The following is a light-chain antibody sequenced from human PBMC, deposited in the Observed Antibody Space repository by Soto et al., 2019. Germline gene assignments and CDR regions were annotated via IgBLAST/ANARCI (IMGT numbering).Light chain of an antibody. J-gene: IGKJ1*01. Sequence: EIVLTQSPGTLSLSPGERATLSCRASQSVSNYLAWYQQEPGQAPRLLIYGASSRATGIPDRFSGSGSGTDFTLTISRLEPEDFAVYYCQQYGTFRTFGQGTKVEIK. CDR3: QQYGTFRT. CDR2: GAS. V-gene: IGKV3-20*01. CDR1: QSVSNY.